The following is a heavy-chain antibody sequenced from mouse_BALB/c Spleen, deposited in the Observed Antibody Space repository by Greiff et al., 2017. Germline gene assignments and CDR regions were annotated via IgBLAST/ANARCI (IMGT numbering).Heavy chain of an antibody. D-gene: IGHD1-1*01. CDR1: GYAFSSSW. Sequence: QVQLQQSGPELVKPGASVKISCKASGYAFSSSWMNWVKQRPGQGLEWIGRIYPGDGDTNYNGKFKGKATLTADKSSSTAYMQLSSLTSVDSAVYFCANSPYYYGSSPWFAYWGQGTLVTVSA. CDR3: ANSPYYYGSSPWFAY. V-gene: IGHV1-82*01. J-gene: IGHJ3*01. CDR2: IYPGDGDT.